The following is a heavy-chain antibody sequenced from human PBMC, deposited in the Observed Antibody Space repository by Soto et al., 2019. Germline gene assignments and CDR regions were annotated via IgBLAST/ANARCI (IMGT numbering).Heavy chain of an antibody. Sequence: EVQVVESGGSSVQPGGSLRLSCAASGFTFSVYYMHWIRQVPGKGLFWVCRIKTDGSSADYADSVKGRFTISRDNAKNTLSLLMNSLTVEDTAVYYCSRGLYGDSVGYDHWGQGALVTVSS. CDR3: SRGLYGDSVGYDH. D-gene: IGHD4-17*01. CDR1: GFTFSVYY. J-gene: IGHJ4*02. CDR2: IKTDGSSA. V-gene: IGHV3-74*01.